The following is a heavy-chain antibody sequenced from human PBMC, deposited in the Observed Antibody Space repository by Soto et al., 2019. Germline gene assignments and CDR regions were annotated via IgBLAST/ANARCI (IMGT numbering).Heavy chain of an antibody. Sequence: GESLKISCKGSGYSFTRYWIGWVRQMPGKGLEWVGIVYPADSDPRYSPSFRGQVTISADKSINTAYLQWSSLKASDPATYYFARKYGSSGYTFDYCGQGPLGTVSS. CDR1: GYSFTRYW. J-gene: IGHJ4*02. CDR3: ARKYGSSGYTFDY. V-gene: IGHV5-51*01. CDR2: VYPADSDP. D-gene: IGHD3-22*01.